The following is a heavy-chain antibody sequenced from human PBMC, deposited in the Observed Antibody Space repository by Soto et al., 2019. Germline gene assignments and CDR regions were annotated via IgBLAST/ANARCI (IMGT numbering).Heavy chain of an antibody. CDR1: GFTFSSYA. J-gene: IGHJ5*02. CDR3: ASPPARIVGATKWFDP. D-gene: IGHD1-26*01. V-gene: IGHV3-23*01. Sequence: EVQLLESGGGLVQPGGSLRLSCAASGFTFSSYAMSWVRQAPGKGLEWVSAISGSGGSTYYADSVKGRFTISRDNSKKPLYLQMNSLRAEDTGVYYCASPPARIVGATKWFDPWGQGTLVTVSS. CDR2: ISGSGGST.